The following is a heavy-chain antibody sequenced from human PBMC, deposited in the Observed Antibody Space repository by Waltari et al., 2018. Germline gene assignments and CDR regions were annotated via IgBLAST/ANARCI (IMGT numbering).Heavy chain of an antibody. D-gene: IGHD6-19*01. J-gene: IGHJ4*02. Sequence: QVQLQESGPGLVKPSATLSLTCAVSGYSISSGSYWGWIRQPPGKGLEWIGSIYHSGSTYYNPSLKSRVTISVDTSKNQFSLKLSSVTAADTAVYYCARAEWRIAVAGTEYWGQGTLVTVSS. V-gene: IGHV4-38-2*01. CDR1: GYSISSGSY. CDR3: ARAEWRIAVAGTEY. CDR2: IYHSGST.